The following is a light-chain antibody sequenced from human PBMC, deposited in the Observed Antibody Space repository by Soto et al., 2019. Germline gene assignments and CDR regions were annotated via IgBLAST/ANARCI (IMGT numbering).Light chain of an antibody. Sequence: EIVLTQSPGTLSLSPGERATLSCRATQSVNSDYLAWYQQRPGQAPRLLMHGASSRATGIPDRFSGSGSGADFTLTISRLEPDDFAVYYCYHYAYSQFAFGPGTKVDIK. CDR1: QSVNSDY. V-gene: IGKV3-20*01. CDR2: GAS. J-gene: IGKJ3*01. CDR3: YHYAYSQFA.